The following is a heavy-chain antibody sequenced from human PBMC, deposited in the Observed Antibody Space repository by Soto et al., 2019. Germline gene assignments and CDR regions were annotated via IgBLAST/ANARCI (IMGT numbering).Heavy chain of an antibody. D-gene: IGHD6-19*01. CDR2: IRAYNGNT. CDR1: GYSFTSYG. J-gene: IGHJ4*02. V-gene: IGHV1-18*04. Sequence: ASVKVSCKASGYSFTSYGISWVRQARGQGLEWMGWIRAYNGNTNYAQRLQGRVTMTTDTSTRTAYMELRTLRSDDTPVYYCATDQALAGTVDSSGPGTLVTPSS. CDR3: ATDQALAGTVDS.